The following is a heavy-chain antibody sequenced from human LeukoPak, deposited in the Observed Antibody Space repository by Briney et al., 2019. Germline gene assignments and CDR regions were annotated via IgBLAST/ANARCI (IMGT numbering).Heavy chain of an antibody. J-gene: IGHJ6*03. D-gene: IGHD3-10*01. CDR1: GFTFSSYS. Sequence: GGSLRLSCAAPGFTFSSYSMNWVRQAPGKGLEWVSSISSSSSYIYYADSVKGRFTLSRDNAKNSLYLQMNSLRAEDTAVYYCARAYYYGSGSYYPPYYYYYYMDVWGKGTTVTVSS. CDR3: ARAYYYGSGSYYPPYYYYYYMDV. CDR2: ISSSSSYI. V-gene: IGHV3-21*01.